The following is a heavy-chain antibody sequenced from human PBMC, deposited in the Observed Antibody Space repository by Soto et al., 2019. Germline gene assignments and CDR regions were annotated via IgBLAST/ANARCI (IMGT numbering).Heavy chain of an antibody. CDR2: IYHSGST. V-gene: IGHV4-30-2*01. CDR3: ARGSVTGVLDY. CDR1: GGSISSGGYS. Sequence: PSETLSLTCAVSGGSISSGGYSWSWIRQPPGKGLEWIGYIYHSGSTYYNPSPKSRVTISVDRSKNQFSLKLSSVTAADTAVYYCARGSVTGVLDYWGQGTLVTVSS. D-gene: IGHD7-27*01. J-gene: IGHJ4*02.